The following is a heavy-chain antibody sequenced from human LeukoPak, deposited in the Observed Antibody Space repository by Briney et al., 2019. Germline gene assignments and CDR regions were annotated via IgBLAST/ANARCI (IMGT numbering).Heavy chain of an antibody. CDR1: GGSISSSNW. Sequence: SGTLSLTCAVSGGSISSSNWWSWVRQPPGKGLGWIGEIYHSGSTNYNPSLKSRVTISVDKSKNQFSLKLSSVTAADTAVYYCARGYYDILTGYFDYWGQGTLVTVSS. CDR2: IYHSGST. CDR3: ARGYYDILTGYFDY. D-gene: IGHD3-9*01. V-gene: IGHV4-4*02. J-gene: IGHJ4*02.